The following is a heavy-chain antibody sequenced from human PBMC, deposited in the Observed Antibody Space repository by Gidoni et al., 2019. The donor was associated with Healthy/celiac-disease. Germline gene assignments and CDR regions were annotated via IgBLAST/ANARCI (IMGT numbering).Heavy chain of an antibody. D-gene: IGHD3-22*01. J-gene: IGHJ4*02. CDR1: GGSISSGDYY. CDR2: IYYSGGT. CDR3: ARVSDSSGYYYADFDY. V-gene: IGHV4-30-4*01. Sequence: QVQLQESGPGLVKPSQTLSLTCTVSGGSISSGDYYWSWIRQPPGKGLEWIGYIYYSGGTYYNPSLKSRVTISVDTSKNQFSLKLSSVTAADTAVYYCARVSDSSGYYYADFDYWGQGTLVTVSS.